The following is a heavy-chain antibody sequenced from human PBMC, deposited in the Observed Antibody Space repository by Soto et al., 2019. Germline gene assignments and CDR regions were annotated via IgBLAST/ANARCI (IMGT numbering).Heavy chain of an antibody. CDR3: TRYSYGASEY. D-gene: IGHD5-18*01. V-gene: IGHV3-15*01. CDR1: GFTVSNAW. J-gene: IGHJ4*02. Sequence: EVQLVESGGGLVKPGGSLRLSCAASGFTVSNAWMSWVRQAPGKGLEWVGSIKSKTDGGTTEYDAPVKGRFTISRDDSKNTLYLQMNSLKTEDTAVYYCTRYSYGASEYWGQGTLVTVSS. CDR2: IKSKTDGGTT.